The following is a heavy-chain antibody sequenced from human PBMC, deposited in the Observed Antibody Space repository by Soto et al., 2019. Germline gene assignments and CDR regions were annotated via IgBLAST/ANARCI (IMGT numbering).Heavy chain of an antibody. CDR2: IKKDGSEK. D-gene: IGHD5-12*01. Sequence: GGSLRLCGAASGFTVSNYWLSWVRQAPGKGLEWVANIKKDGSEKYYVGSVVGRFTISRDNAENSLYLQMNSLRAEDTAVYYCARLYLAATITSLDYWGQGTLVTVSS. V-gene: IGHV3-7*01. CDR3: ARLYLAATITSLDY. CDR1: GFTVSNYW. J-gene: IGHJ4*02.